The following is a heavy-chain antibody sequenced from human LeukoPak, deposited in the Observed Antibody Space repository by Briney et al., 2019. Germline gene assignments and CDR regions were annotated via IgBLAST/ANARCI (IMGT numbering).Heavy chain of an antibody. Sequence: SETLSLTCAVYGGSSSGYSWTWIRHPQGKGLEWFGEVNHSGSTNYNPSLKSRVTISVDTSKNQFSLKLSSVTAADTAVYYCASIYDSSGFYPYWGQGTLVTVSS. D-gene: IGHD3-22*01. CDR2: VNHSGST. J-gene: IGHJ4*02. CDR1: GGSSSGYS. V-gene: IGHV4-34*01. CDR3: ASIYDSSGFYPY.